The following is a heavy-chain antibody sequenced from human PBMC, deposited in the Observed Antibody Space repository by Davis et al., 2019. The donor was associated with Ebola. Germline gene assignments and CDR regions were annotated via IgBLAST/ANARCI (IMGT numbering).Heavy chain of an antibody. J-gene: IGHJ4*02. CDR1: GFTFSTYT. CDR2: ISISSAFI. D-gene: IGHD1-1*01. V-gene: IGHV3-21*04. CDR3: ARDTNGDYSDY. Sequence: GESLKISRAASGFTFSTYTMTWVRQAPGKGLEWVSSISISSAFIYYADSVKGRFTVSRDNAKKSLHLQMSSLRAEDTAVYYCARDTNGDYSDYWGQGTLVTVSS.